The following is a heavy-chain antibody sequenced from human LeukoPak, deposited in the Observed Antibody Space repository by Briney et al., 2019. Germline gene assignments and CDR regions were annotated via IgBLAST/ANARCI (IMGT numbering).Heavy chain of an antibody. CDR3: ARDVYSYGFHTIDY. Sequence: SETLSLTCTVSGGSISSYYWSWIRQPPGKGLEWIGYIYYSGSTNYNPSLKSRVTISVDTSKNQFSLKLSSVTAADTAVYYCARDVYSYGFHTIDYWGQGTLVTVSS. CDR1: GGSISSYY. V-gene: IGHV4-59*01. D-gene: IGHD5-18*01. CDR2: IYYSGST. J-gene: IGHJ4*02.